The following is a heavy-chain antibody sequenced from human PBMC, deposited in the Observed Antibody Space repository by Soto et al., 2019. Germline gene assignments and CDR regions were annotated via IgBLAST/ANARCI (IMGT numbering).Heavy chain of an antibody. CDR3: ARRYGPRAFDV. J-gene: IGHJ3*01. CDR2: IYYSGTT. D-gene: IGHD3-9*01. CDR1: GGSISNGDSY. Sequence: SETLSLTGTVSGGSISNGDSYWSWVRQSPGKGLEWIGYIYYSGTTYYNSSLRSRVTISVDTSRSQFSLNLHSVTAADTAVYYCARRYGPRAFDVWGQGTMGTVSS. V-gene: IGHV4-30-4*01.